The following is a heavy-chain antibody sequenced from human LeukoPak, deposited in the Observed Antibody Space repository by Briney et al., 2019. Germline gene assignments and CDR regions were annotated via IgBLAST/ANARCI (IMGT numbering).Heavy chain of an antibody. Sequence: GGSLRLSCAASGFIFSNYAMSWVRQAPGKGLEWVSAISGSGGSTYYADSVKGRFTISRDNSKNTLYLQMNSLRAEDTAVYYCARERIDDYSNYVNWFDPWGQGTLVTVSP. CDR2: ISGSGGST. J-gene: IGHJ5*02. D-gene: IGHD4-4*01. CDR1: GFIFSNYA. V-gene: IGHV3-23*01. CDR3: ARERIDDYSNYVNWFDP.